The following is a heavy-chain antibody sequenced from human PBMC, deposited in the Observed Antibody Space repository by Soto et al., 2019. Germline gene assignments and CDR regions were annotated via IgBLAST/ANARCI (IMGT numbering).Heavy chain of an antibody. Sequence: SETLSLTCTVSGGSISSSSYYWGWIRRPPGKGPEWIGSIYYSGSTYYNPSLKSRVTISVDTSKNQFSLKLSSVTAADTAVYYCARHDAPNYDFWSGPTFYDAFDIWGQGTMVTVSS. D-gene: IGHD3-3*01. CDR1: GGSISSSSYY. CDR3: ARHDAPNYDFWSGPTFYDAFDI. CDR2: IYYSGST. V-gene: IGHV4-39*01. J-gene: IGHJ3*02.